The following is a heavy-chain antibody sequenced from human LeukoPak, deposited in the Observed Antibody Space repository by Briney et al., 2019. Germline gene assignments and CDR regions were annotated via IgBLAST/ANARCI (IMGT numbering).Heavy chain of an antibody. V-gene: IGHV3-48*04. CDR2: TSSSSSTI. J-gene: IGHJ4*02. CDR1: GFSFSNYN. D-gene: IGHD3-10*01. CDR3: AISSGSYYGYFDY. Sequence: TGGSLRLSCAASGFSFSNYNMNWARQAPGKGLEWVSYTSSSSSTIYYADSVKGRFTISRDNAKNSLYLQMNSLRAEDTAVYYCAISSGSYYGYFDYWGQGTLVTVSS.